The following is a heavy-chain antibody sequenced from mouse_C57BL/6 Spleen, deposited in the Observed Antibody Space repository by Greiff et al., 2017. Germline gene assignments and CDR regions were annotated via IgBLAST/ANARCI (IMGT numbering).Heavy chain of an antibody. V-gene: IGHV1-80*01. CDR1: GYAFSSYW. D-gene: IGHD1-1*01. CDR3: ARSVTVVASSYWYFDV. CDR2: IYPGDGDT. Sequence: VQLVESGAELVKPGASVKISCKASGYAFSSYWMNWVKQRPGKGLEWIGQIYPGDGDTNYNGTFKGKATLTADNPSSTAYMQLSCLTSEDSAFYFCARSVTVVASSYWYFDVWGTGTTVTVSS. J-gene: IGHJ1*03.